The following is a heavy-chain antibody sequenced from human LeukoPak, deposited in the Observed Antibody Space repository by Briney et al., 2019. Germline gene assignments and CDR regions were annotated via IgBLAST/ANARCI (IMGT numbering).Heavy chain of an antibody. CDR1: GFTFDDYA. J-gene: IGHJ6*02. Sequence: GGSLRLSCAASGFTFDDYAMHWVRQAPGKGLEWVSLISWDGGSTYYADSVKGRFTISRDNSKNSLYLQMNSLRAEDTALYYCAKERTGYSSSWGDYYYGMDVWGQGTTVTVSS. CDR2: ISWDGGST. V-gene: IGHV3-43D*03. D-gene: IGHD6-13*01. CDR3: AKERTGYSSSWGDYYYGMDV.